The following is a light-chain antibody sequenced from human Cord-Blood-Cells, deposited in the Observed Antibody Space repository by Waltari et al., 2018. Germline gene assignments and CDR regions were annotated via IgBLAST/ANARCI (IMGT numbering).Light chain of an antibody. J-gene: IGLJ2*01. CDR3: AAWDDSLSGVV. CDR1: ITNIGRNY. CDR2: RNN. V-gene: IGLV1-47*01. Sequence: QPVPTQPPSASGTPGHRVPISCSGSITNIGRNYVYWYQQLPGTAPKLLIYRNNQRPSGVPDRFSGSKSGTSASLAISGLRSEDEADYYCAAWDDSLSGVVFGGGTKLTVL.